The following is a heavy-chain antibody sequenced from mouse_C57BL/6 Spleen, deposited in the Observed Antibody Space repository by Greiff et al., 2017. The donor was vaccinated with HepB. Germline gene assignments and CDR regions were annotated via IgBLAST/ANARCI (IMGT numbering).Heavy chain of an antibody. J-gene: IGHJ3*01. Sequence: QVHVKQSGAELARPGASVKLSCKASGYTFTSYGISWVKQRTGQGLEWIGEIYPRSGNTYYNEKFKGKATLTADKSSSTAYMELRSLTSEDSAVYFCARGPYYGSSPAWFAYWGQGTLVTVSA. V-gene: IGHV1-81*01. CDR3: ARGPYYGSSPAWFAY. CDR1: GYTFTSYG. CDR2: IYPRSGNT. D-gene: IGHD1-1*01.